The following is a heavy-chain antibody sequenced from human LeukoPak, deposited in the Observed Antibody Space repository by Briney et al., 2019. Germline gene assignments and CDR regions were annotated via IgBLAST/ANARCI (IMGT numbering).Heavy chain of an antibody. V-gene: IGHV3-23*01. CDR2: ISGSGGST. CDR1: GFTFTTYW. Sequence: GESLRLSCAASGFTFTTYWMSWVRQAPGKGLEWVSAISGSGGSTYYADSVKGRFTISRDNSKNTLYLQMNSLRAEDTAVYYCASRPIGGKNTYDYWGQGTLVTVSS. D-gene: IGHD2-15*01. J-gene: IGHJ4*02. CDR3: ASRPIGGKNTYDY.